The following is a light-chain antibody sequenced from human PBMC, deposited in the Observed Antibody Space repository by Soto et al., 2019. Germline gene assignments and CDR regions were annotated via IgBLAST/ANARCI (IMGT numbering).Light chain of an antibody. Sequence: QSALTQPASVSGSPGQSITISCTGTSSDVGSYNLVSWYQHHPGKAPKRMIYEVSKRPSGVSNRFSGSKSGNTASLTISGLQAEDEADYYCCSYADSSIVVFGGGTKLTVL. V-gene: IGLV2-23*02. CDR3: CSYADSSIVV. J-gene: IGLJ2*01. CDR2: EVS. CDR1: SSDVGSYNL.